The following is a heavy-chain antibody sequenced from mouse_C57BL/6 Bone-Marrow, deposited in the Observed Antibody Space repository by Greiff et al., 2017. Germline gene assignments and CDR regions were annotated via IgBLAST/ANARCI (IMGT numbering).Heavy chain of an antibody. CDR1: GFSLTSYG. CDR3: AKNSIRYYYGLFDY. D-gene: IGHD1-1*01. Sequence: VKLVESGPGLVQPSQRLSITCTASGFSLTSYGVHWVRQSPGKGLEWLGVIWRGGSTDYNAAFMSRLSITKDNPTSQVFFKMNSLQADDTAVYYCAKNSIRYYYGLFDYWGQGTTLTVSS. V-gene: IGHV2-5*01. CDR2: IWRGGST. J-gene: IGHJ2*01.